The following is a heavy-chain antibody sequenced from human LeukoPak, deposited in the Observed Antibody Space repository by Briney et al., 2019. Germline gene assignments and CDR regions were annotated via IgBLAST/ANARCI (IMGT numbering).Heavy chain of an antibody. CDR3: ARDLYYDSSGYFDY. Sequence: PSETLSLTCTVSGYSISSGYYWSWIRQPAGKGLEWIGHIYTTGSTNYNPSLKSRVTMSVDTSKNQFSLKLSSVTAADTAVYYCARDLYYDSSGYFDYWGQGTLVTVSS. CDR1: GYSISSGYY. J-gene: IGHJ4*02. CDR2: IYTTGST. D-gene: IGHD3-22*01. V-gene: IGHV4-4*07.